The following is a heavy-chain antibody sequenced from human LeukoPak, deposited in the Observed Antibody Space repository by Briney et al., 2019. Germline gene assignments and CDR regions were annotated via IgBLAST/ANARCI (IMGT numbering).Heavy chain of an antibody. CDR2: INQSGST. V-gene: IGHV4-34*01. CDR1: GGSLSGYY. D-gene: IGHD2-2*01. J-gene: IGHJ6*03. CDR3: ALVVVPDDRYYYYMDV. Sequence: SETLSLTCAIYGGSLSGYYWSWIRQPPGKGLEWIGEINQSGSTRYNPSLKSRVTISVDTSKNQFSLKLSSVTAADTAVYYCALVVVPDDRYYYYMDVWGKGTTVTVSS.